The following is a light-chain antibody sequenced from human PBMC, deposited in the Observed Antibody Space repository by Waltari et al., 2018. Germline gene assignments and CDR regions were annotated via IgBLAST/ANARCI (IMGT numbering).Light chain of an antibody. Sequence: QSALTQPASVSGSPGQSITIFVPGTSRNIGTYNLLSWYQQYPGKAPKLMIYEDIKRPSGVSNRFSGSKSGNTASLTISGLQVEDEADYFCCSHAGTGTFNVIFGGGTKLTVL. CDR2: EDI. CDR3: CSHAGTGTFNVI. V-gene: IGLV2-23*02. CDR1: SRNIGTYNL. J-gene: IGLJ2*01.